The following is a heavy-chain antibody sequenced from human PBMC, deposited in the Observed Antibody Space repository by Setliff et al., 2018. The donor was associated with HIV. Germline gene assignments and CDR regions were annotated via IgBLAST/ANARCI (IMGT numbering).Heavy chain of an antibody. V-gene: IGHV4-38-2*02. CDR3: ARDQRLSY. J-gene: IGHJ4*02. CDR1: GFLFNTYG. Sequence: PGGSLRLSCAASGFLFNTYGMNWVRQAPGKGLEWIGSIYHSGSTYYNPSLKSRVTISVDTSKNQFSLKLSSVTAADTAVYYCARDQRLSYWGQGTLVTVSS. CDR2: IYHSGST.